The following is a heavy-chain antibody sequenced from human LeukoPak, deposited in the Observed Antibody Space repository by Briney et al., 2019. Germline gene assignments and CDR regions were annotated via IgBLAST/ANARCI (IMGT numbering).Heavy chain of an antibody. J-gene: IGHJ4*02. V-gene: IGHV1-8*03. D-gene: IGHD2-2*02. CDR1: GYTFTSYD. CDR2: MNPNSGNT. CDR3: ARDRGYCSSTRCYTFDY. Sequence: ASVKVSCKASGYTFTSYDINWVRQATGQGLEWMGWMNPNSGNTGYAQKFQGRVTITRNTSISTAYMELSSLRSEDTAVYYCARDRGYCSSTRCYTFDYWGQGTLVTVSS.